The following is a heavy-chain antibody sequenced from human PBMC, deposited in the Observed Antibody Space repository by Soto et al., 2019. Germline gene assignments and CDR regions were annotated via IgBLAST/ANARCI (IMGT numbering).Heavy chain of an antibody. CDR2: ITGSGGTT. CDR1: GFTSGTYA. J-gene: IGHJ4*02. V-gene: IGHV3-23*01. Sequence: PGGSLRLSCAASGFTSGTYAMSWVRQAPGKGLEWVSSITGSGGTTDYADSVKGRFTISRDTSRNTLYLQMSRLSVDDTAIYYCAREYRTSSQFDYWGQGTLVTFSS. D-gene: IGHD6-6*01. CDR3: AREYRTSSQFDY.